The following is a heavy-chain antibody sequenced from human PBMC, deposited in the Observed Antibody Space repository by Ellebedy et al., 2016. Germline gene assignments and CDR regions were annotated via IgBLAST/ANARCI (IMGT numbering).Heavy chain of an antibody. J-gene: IGHJ4*02. V-gene: IGHV4-34*01. CDR3: ARHYGAHSPFDY. CDR2: INHSGST. Sequence: SETLSLTCAVYGGSFSGYYWSWIRQPPGKGLEWIGEINHSGSTNYNPSLKSRVTISVDTSKNQFSLKLSSVTAADTAVYYCARHYGAHSPFDYWGQGTLVTVSS. D-gene: IGHD4-23*01. CDR1: GGSFSGYY.